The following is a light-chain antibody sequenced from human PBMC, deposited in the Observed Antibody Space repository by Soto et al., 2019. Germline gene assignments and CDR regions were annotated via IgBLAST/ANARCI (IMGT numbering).Light chain of an antibody. CDR2: EVS. CDR1: SSDVGGYHY. CDR3: SSYTSSSTV. J-gene: IGLJ1*01. Sequence: QSVLTQPASVSGSPGQSITISCTGTSSDVGGYHYVSWYQQHPGKAPKLMIYEVSNRPSGVSNRFSGSKSGNTASLTISGLQADDEADYYCSSYTSSSTVFGTGTKVTVL. V-gene: IGLV2-14*01.